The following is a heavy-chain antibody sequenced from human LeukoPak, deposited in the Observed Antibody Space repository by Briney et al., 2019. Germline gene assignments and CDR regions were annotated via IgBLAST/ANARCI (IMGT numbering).Heavy chain of an antibody. J-gene: IGHJ6*03. V-gene: IGHV3-11*06. D-gene: IGHD3-10*01. Sequence: YMKGRFTISRDNSKNSLYLQMNSLRAEDTAVYYCAKGVGGSASYYYMDVWGKGTTVTVSS. CDR3: AKGVGGSASYYYMDV.